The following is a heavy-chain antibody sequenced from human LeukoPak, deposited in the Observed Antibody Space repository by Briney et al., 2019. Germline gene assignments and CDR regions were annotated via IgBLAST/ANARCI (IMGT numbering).Heavy chain of an antibody. CDR1: GGTFSSYA. J-gene: IGHJ4*02. Sequence: SVKVSCKASGGTFSSYAISWVRQAPGHGLEWMGGIIPIFGTANYAQKFQGRVTITADESTSTAYMELSSLRSEDTAVYYCARGLITMVRGVHRPYYLDYWGQGTLVTVSS. D-gene: IGHD3-10*01. V-gene: IGHV1-69*13. CDR2: IIPIFGTA. CDR3: ARGLITMVRGVHRPYYLDY.